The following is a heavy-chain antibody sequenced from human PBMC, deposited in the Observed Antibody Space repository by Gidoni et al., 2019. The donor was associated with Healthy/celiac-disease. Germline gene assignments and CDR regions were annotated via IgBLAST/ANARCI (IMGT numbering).Heavy chain of an antibody. D-gene: IGHD2-2*03. J-gene: IGHJ6*02. CDR1: GGSISSYY. CDR3: ARDDGYCSSTSCYKSPAGYGMDV. V-gene: IGHV4-59*01. Sequence: QVQLQESGPGLVKPSETLSLTCTVSGGSISSYYWSWLRQPPGKGLEWIGYIYYSGSTNYNPSLKSRVTISVDTSKNQFSLKLSSVTAADTAVYYCARDDGYCSSTSCYKSPAGYGMDVWGQGTTVTVSS. CDR2: IYYSGST.